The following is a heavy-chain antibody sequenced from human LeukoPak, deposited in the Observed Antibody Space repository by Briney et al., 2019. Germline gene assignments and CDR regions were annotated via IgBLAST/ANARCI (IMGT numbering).Heavy chain of an antibody. CDR3: AKRQYGDDAFDI. J-gene: IGHJ3*02. Sequence: PGGSLRLSCAASGFTFSSYAMSWVRQAPGKGLEGVSAISGSGGSTYYADSVKGRFTISRDNSKNTPYLQMNSLRAEDTAVYYCAKRQYGDDAFDIWGQGTMVTVSS. CDR2: ISGSGGST. CDR1: GFTFSSYA. D-gene: IGHD3-10*01. V-gene: IGHV3-23*01.